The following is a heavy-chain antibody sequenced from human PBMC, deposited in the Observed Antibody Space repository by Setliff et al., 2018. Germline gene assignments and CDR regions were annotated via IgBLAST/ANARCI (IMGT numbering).Heavy chain of an antibody. CDR1: GGNFNNYV. V-gene: IGHV1-46*02. D-gene: IGHD1-26*01. CDR2: INVGGGST. J-gene: IGHJ4*02. CDR3: ARAGDAASGRKGVFEY. Sequence: ASVKVSCKASGGNFNNYVINWVRQAPGQGLEWMGTINVGGGSTTYAQNLQGRVTMTRDTSTSTLYMELASLISEDTAVYYCARAGDAASGRKGVFEYWGQGTAVTVSS.